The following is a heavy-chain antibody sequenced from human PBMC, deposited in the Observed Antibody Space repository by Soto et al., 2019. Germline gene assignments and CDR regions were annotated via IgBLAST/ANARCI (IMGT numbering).Heavy chain of an antibody. D-gene: IGHD6-19*01. J-gene: IGHJ4*02. CDR3: AKSREYSSGLRLDY. V-gene: IGHV3-23*01. Sequence: EVQLLESGGGLVQPGGSLRLSCAASGFTFSNYAMNWVRQAPGKGLGWVSALSGRGGSTYYAESVKGRFTISRDNSKNTLYLQVTSLRVEDTAVYYCAKSREYSSGLRLDYWGQGTLVTVSS. CDR2: LSGRGGST. CDR1: GFTFSNYA.